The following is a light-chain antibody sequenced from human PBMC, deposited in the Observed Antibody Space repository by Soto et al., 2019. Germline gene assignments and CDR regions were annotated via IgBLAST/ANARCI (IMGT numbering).Light chain of an antibody. CDR2: EDT. CDR3: CSYAGSSWV. V-gene: IGLV2-23*01. CDR1: SSDVGTYNL. J-gene: IGLJ3*02. Sequence: QSVLTQPASVSGSPGQSITISCTGTSSDVGTYNLVSWYQQHPGKAPKIMIYEDTKRPSGLSNRFSGSKSGNTASLTISGLQAEDEADYYCCSYAGSSWVFGGGTKLTVL.